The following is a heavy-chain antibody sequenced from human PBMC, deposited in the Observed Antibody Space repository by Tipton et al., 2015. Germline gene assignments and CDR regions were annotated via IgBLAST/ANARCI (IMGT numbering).Heavy chain of an antibody. CDR3: ARAGYCTSTSCHKAEFPFDY. V-gene: IGHV4-59*01. CDR1: GGSISSFF. J-gene: IGHJ4*02. CDR2: ISDSGST. Sequence: TLSLTCTVSGGSISSFFWSWIRRPPGKGLEWIGYISDSGSTNYNPSLKSRLTISVDTSKNHFSLRLNSVTAADTAVYLCARAGYCTSTSCHKAEFPFDYWGQGTLVTVSS. D-gene: IGHD2-2*02.